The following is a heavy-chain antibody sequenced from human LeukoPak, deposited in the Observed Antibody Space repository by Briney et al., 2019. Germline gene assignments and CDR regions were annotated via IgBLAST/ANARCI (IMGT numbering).Heavy chain of an antibody. CDR2: IYSGGST. V-gene: IGHV3-66*01. D-gene: IGHD3-16*02. J-gene: IGHJ4*02. CDR1: GFTVSSNY. CDR3: ARDTVPMSYDYVWGSYPHY. Sequence: GGSLRLSCAASGFTVSSNYMSWVRQVPGKGLEWVSVIYSGGSTYYADSVKGRFTISRDNSKNTLYLQMNSLRAEDTAVYYCARDTVPMSYDYVWGSYPHYWGQGTLVTVSS.